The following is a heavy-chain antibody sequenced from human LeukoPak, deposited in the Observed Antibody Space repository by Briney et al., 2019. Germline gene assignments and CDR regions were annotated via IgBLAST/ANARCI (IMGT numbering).Heavy chain of an antibody. D-gene: IGHD1-26*01. CDR3: AKAAGGTYYRVFDY. J-gene: IGHJ4*02. V-gene: IGHV3-23*01. CDR2: ITDSGANT. Sequence: GGSLRLSCAASGFTFTDYAMNWVRQAPGEGLEWVSGITDSGANTYYADSVKGRFTISRDNSNNMVYLQMNSLRAEDMAKYYCAKAAGGTYYRVFDYWGQGILVTVSS. CDR1: GFTFTDYA.